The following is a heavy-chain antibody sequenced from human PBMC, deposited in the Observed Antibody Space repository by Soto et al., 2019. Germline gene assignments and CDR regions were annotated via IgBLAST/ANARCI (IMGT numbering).Heavy chain of an antibody. CDR3: AHRPYGYKYYFDY. CDR1: GFSLSTRGVG. D-gene: IGHD5-12*01. Sequence: QITLKESGPTLVKPTQTLTLTCAFSGFSLSTRGVGVGWFRQPPGRALEWLALIYWDDDKRYSPSLQSRLTITRYTSKNQVLLTMPNMDPVDTATYYCAHRPYGYKYYFDYWGQGTLVTVSS. CDR2: IYWDDDK. V-gene: IGHV2-5*02. J-gene: IGHJ4*02.